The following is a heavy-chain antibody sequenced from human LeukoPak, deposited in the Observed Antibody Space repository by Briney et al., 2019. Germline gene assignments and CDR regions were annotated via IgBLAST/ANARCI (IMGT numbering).Heavy chain of an antibody. CDR2: ISASGGTT. D-gene: IGHD3-22*01. CDR3: AKDLSSGYPYYFDY. V-gene: IGHV3-23*01. J-gene: IGHJ4*02. Sequence: PGGSLRLSCAASGFTFSSYAMSWVRQAPGKGLEWVSAISASGGTTYYADSVKGRFTIPRDNSKNTLYLQMNSLRAEDTAVYYCAKDLSSGYPYYFDYWGQGTLVTVSS. CDR1: GFTFSSYA.